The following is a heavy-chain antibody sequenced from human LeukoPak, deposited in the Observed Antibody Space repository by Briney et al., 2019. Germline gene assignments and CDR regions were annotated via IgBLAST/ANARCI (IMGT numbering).Heavy chain of an antibody. J-gene: IGHJ6*03. D-gene: IGHD5-24*01. V-gene: IGHV4-59*11. Sequence: SETLSLTCTVSGGSISRHYWSWIRQPPGKGLEWIGYIYYSGSTNYNPSLKSRVTISVDTSKNQFSLKLSSVTAADTAVYYCARAGRWLRYSYYMDVWGKGTTVTVSS. CDR1: GGSISRHY. CDR2: IYYSGST. CDR3: ARAGRWLRYSYYMDV.